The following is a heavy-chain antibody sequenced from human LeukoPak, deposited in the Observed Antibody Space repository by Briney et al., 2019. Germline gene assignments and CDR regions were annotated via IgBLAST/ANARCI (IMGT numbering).Heavy chain of an antibody. CDR2: ISGSGGGT. D-gene: IGHD3-22*01. Sequence: GSLRLSCAAFGFTFSIYDMTWVRQAPGKGLEWVSAISGSGGGTSYADSVKGRFTISRDNAKNSLYLQMNSLRAEDTAVYYCARAPYYYDSSGYLYWGQGTLVTVSS. J-gene: IGHJ4*02. CDR1: GFTFSIYD. V-gene: IGHV3-23*01. CDR3: ARAPYYYDSSGYLY.